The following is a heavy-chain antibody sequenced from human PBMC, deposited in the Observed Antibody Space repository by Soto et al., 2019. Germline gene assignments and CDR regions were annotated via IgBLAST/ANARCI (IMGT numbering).Heavy chain of an antibody. D-gene: IGHD3-10*01. J-gene: IGHJ4*02. V-gene: IGHV3-74*01. CDR2: INSDGSST. CDR3: ARVPWFGEHFDY. Sequence: EVQLVESGGGLVQPGGSLRLSCAAYGFTFSSYWMHWVRQAPGKGLVWVSRINSDGSSTSYADSVKGRFTISRDNAKNTLYLPMNSLRAEDTAVYYCARVPWFGEHFDYWGQGTLVTVSS. CDR1: GFTFSSYW.